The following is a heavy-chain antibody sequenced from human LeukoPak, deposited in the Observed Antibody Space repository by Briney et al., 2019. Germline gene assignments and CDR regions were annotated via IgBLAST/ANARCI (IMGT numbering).Heavy chain of an antibody. CDR1: GDSISSYF. J-gene: IGHJ3*02. D-gene: IGHD1-26*01. V-gene: IGHV4-59*08. Sequence: SETLSLTCTVSGDSISSYFWSWIRQPPGKGLEWIGYNSGSTNYNPSLKSRVTILLDRSKNQFSLKLSSVTAADTAVYYCARGRGYGGNYLRSIDIWGQGTRVTVSS. CDR3: ARGRGYGGNYLRSIDI. CDR2: NSGST.